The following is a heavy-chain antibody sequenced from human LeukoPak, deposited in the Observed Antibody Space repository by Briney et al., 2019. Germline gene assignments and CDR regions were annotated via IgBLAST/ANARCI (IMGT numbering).Heavy chain of an antibody. CDR3: AKELYGWYYDY. D-gene: IGHD6-19*01. J-gene: IGHJ4*02. V-gene: IGHV3-23*01. CDR1: EFTFDNYA. Sequence: PGGSLRLSCAASEFTFDNYAMSWVRQAPGKGLEWVSVISGSGYYSYYADSVKGRFTVSRDNSKNTLYLHMKSLRAEDTAVYYCAKELYGWYYDYWGQGTLVTVSS. CDR2: ISGSGYYS.